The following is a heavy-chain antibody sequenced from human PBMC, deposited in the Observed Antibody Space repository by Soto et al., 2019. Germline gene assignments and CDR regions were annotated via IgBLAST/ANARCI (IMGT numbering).Heavy chain of an antibody. CDR2: ISYDGSNK. J-gene: IGHJ4*02. V-gene: IGHV3-30*18. CDR3: AKEGVVTQPIDY. CDR1: GXTFSSYG. D-gene: IGHD2-21*02. Sequence: GSLRLSCAASGXTFSSYGMHWVRQAPGKGLEWGAAISYDGSNKYYADSVKGRFTISRDNSKNTLYLQMNSMRAEDTAVYYCAKEGVVTQPIDYWGQGTLVTVSS.